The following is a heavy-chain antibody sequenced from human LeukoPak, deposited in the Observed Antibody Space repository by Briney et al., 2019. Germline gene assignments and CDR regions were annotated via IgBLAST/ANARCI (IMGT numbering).Heavy chain of an antibody. D-gene: IGHD3-10*01. J-gene: IGHJ3*02. CDR1: GYTFTGYY. V-gene: IGHV1-2*02. Sequence: ASVKVSCKASGYTFTGYYMHWVRQAPGQGLEWMGWINPNSGGTNYAQKFQGRVTMTRDTSISTAYMELSRLRSDDTAVYYCARDRRYGSGRFPRATDAFDIWGQGTMVTVSS. CDR3: ARDRRYGSGRFPRATDAFDI. CDR2: INPNSGGT.